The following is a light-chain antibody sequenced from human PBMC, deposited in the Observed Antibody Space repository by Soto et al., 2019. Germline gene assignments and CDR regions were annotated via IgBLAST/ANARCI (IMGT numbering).Light chain of an antibody. J-gene: IGKJ2*01. CDR2: GAS. V-gene: IGKV3-15*01. Sequence: EIVMTQSPATLSVSPGERATLSCRASQSVSSNLAWYQQKPGQAPRLLIYGASTRATGIPARFSGSGSGTEFTLTISSLQSEDFAVYYCQQSYSIPYTFGQGTTLEIK. CDR3: QQSYSIPYT. CDR1: QSVSSN.